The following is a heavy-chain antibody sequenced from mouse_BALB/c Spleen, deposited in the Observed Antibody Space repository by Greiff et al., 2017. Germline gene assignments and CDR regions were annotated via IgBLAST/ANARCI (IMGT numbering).Heavy chain of an antibody. Sequence: QVQLQQSGAELVRPGSSVKISCKASGYAFSSYWMNWVKQRPGQGLEWIGQIYPGDGDTNYNGKFKGKATLTADKSSSTAYMPLSSLTSEDSAVYFCARYGNYVYWYFDVWGAGTTVTVSS. D-gene: IGHD2-10*02. CDR3: ARYGNYVYWYFDV. CDR2: IYPGDGDT. CDR1: GYAFSSYW. J-gene: IGHJ1*01. V-gene: IGHV1-80*01.